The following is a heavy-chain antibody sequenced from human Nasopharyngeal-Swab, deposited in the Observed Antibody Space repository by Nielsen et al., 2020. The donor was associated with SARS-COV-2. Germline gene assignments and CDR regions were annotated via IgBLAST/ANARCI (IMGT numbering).Heavy chain of an antibody. CDR2: IDGGNGNT. J-gene: IGHJ3*02. D-gene: IGHD4-23*01. CDR3: ASTSVTLAVPFDI. CDR1: GYSIISYA. V-gene: IGHV1-3*01. Sequence: ASVQVSCKVYGYSIISYAIHWVRQAPGHGLEWMGWIDGGNGNTKYSQKFQGRLTITRDTSASTAYMELSRLKSEDTAFYFCASTSVTLAVPFDIWGQGTVVTVSS.